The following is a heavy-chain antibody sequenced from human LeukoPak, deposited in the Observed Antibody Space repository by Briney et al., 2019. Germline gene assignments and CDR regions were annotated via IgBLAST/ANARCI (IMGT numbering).Heavy chain of an antibody. CDR3: ARVYSSSWYTALKQYYFDY. Sequence: SETLSLTCTVSGGSVSSGSYYWSWIRQPPGKGLEWIGYIYYSGSTNYNPSLKSRVTISVDTSKNQFSLKLSSVTAADTAVYHCARVYSSSWYTALKQYYFDYWGQGTLVTVSS. J-gene: IGHJ4*02. D-gene: IGHD6-13*01. V-gene: IGHV4-61*01. CDR1: GGSVSSGSYY. CDR2: IYYSGST.